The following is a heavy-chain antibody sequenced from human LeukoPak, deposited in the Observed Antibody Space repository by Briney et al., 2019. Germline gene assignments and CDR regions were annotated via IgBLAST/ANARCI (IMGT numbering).Heavy chain of an antibody. V-gene: IGHV3-30*18. J-gene: IGHJ3*02. Sequence: GGSLRLSCAASGFTFSSYGMHWVRQAPGKGLEWVAVISYDGSNKYYADSVKGRFTISRDNSKNTLYLQMNSLRAEDTAVYYCAKDIHYDFWSGYYTGGAFDIWGQGTMVTVSS. D-gene: IGHD3-3*01. CDR3: AKDIHYDFWSGYYTGGAFDI. CDR2: ISYDGSNK. CDR1: GFTFSSYG.